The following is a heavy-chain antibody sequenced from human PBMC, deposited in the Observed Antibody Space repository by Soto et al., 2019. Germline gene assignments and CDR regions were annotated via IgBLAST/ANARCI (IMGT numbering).Heavy chain of an antibody. Sequence: QVQLVQSGAEVKKPGSSVKVSCKASGDTFSNYIFSWVRQAPGQGLEWMGGILPIFATPNYAQKFQGRVTLSADESTTTVSLELIKVNPEDTAVYFCARDLKLDWAYATAFNIWGQGTMVTFSS. J-gene: IGHJ3*02. V-gene: IGHV1-69*12. CDR2: ILPIFATP. CDR3: ARDLKLDWAYATAFNI. D-gene: IGHD2-2*01. CDR1: GDTFSNYI.